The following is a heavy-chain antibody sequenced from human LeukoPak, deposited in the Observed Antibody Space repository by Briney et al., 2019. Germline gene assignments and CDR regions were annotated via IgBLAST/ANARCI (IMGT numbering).Heavy chain of an antibody. J-gene: IGHJ4*02. CDR2: IKSDGST. D-gene: IGHD6-6*01. Sequence: GGSLRLSCAASGFTFSSYWMHWVRQAPGKGLVWVSRIKSDGSTNYADSVKGRFTISRDNAKNTVSLQMNGPRAEDTAVYYCARAGAYSSSSPAGLWGQGTLVTVSS. CDR3: ARAGAYSSSSPAGL. V-gene: IGHV3-74*01. CDR1: GFTFSSYW.